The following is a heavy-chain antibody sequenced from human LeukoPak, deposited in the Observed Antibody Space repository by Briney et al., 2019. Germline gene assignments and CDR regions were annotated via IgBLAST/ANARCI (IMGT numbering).Heavy chain of an antibody. CDR2: IIPIFGTA. CDR3: ASTYNWNVPLPDY. V-gene: IGHV1-69*05. CDR1: GGTFSSYA. J-gene: IGHJ4*02. D-gene: IGHD1-1*01. Sequence: SVKVSCKASGGTFSSYAVSWVRQAPGQGLEWMGRIIPIFGTANYAQKFQGRVTITTDESTSTAYMELSSLRSEDTAVYYCASTYNWNVPLPDYWGQGTLVTVSS.